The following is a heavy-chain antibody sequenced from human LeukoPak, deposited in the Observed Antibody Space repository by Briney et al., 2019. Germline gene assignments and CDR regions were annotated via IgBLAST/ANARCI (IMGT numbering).Heavy chain of an antibody. Sequence: GGSLRLSCAAPGFTFSSYAMTWVRQAPGKGLEWVSTISGSGSITNYADSVKGRFTISRDNSKNTLYLQMNSLRAEDTAVYYCAKPPPLWRAYNWFDPWGQGTLVTVSS. V-gene: IGHV3-23*01. CDR3: AKPPPLWRAYNWFDP. CDR1: GFTFSSYA. D-gene: IGHD3-10*01. J-gene: IGHJ5*02. CDR2: ISGSGSIT.